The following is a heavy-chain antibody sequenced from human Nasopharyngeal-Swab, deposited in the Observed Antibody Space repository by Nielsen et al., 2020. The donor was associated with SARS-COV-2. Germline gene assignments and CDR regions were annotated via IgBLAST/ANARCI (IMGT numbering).Heavy chain of an antibody. V-gene: IGHV3-21*01. Sequence: EGSLRLSCAASGFTFSSYSMNWVRQAPGKGLEWVSSISSSSSYIYYADSVKGRFTISRDNAKNSLYLQMNSLRAEDTAVYYCARDFSTVAGSFDYWGQGTLVTVSS. CDR1: GFTFSSYS. CDR3: ARDFSTVAGSFDY. D-gene: IGHD4-23*01. J-gene: IGHJ4*02. CDR2: ISSSSSYI.